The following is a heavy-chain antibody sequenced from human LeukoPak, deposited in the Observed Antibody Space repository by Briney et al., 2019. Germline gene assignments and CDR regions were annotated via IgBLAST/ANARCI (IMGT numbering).Heavy chain of an antibody. CDR2: IYHSGST. CDR3: QSRFLEWLLDY. J-gene: IGHJ4*02. CDR1: GGSISSGGYS. D-gene: IGHD3-3*01. Sequence: SQTLSLTCAVSGGSISSGGYSWSWIRQPPGKGLEWIGYIYHSGSTYYNPSLKSRDTISVDTSKNQFSLKLNSVTAADTAMYYCQSRFLEWLLDYWGQGTLVTVSS. V-gene: IGHV4-30-2*01.